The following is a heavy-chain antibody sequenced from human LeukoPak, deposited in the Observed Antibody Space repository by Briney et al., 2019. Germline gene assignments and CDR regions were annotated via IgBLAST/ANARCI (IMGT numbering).Heavy chain of an antibody. D-gene: IGHD5-18*01. CDR2: INPNSGGT. J-gene: IGHJ6*02. CDR3: AREDTAMVPLGYYYYGMDV. CDR1: GGTFSSYA. V-gene: IGHV1-2*06. Sequence: GSSVKVSCKASGGTFSSYAISWVRQAPGQGLEWMGRINPNSGGTNYAQKFQGRVTMTRDTSISTAYMELSRLRSDDTAVYYCAREDTAMVPLGYYYYGMDVWGQGTTVTVSS.